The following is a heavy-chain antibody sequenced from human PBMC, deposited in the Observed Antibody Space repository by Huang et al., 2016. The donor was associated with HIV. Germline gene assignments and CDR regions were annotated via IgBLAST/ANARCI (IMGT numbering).Heavy chain of an antibody. Sequence: QVQLQESGPGLVKSSETLSLTCSVSGASISTSYHYWDWIRPPPGQGLEWIGGFYYTGDSFYNPALKTRVSVSVDKSKNQYYLKMVSVTAADTAMYYCARRGGAFDIWGQGTVVPVSS. J-gene: IGHJ3*02. CDR1: GASISTSYHY. CDR3: ARRGGAFDI. V-gene: IGHV4-39*01. CDR2: FYYTGDS.